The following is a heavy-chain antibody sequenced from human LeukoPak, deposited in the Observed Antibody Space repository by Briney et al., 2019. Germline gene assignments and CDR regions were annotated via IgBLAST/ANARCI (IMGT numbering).Heavy chain of an antibody. Sequence: GGSLRLSCAASGFTFSSYSMNWVRQAPGKGLEWVSSISSSSSYIYYADSVKGRFTISRDNAKNSLYLQMNSLRAEDTAVYYCARDITIFGVGETMPVWGKGTTVTVSS. CDR3: ARDITIFGVGETMPV. CDR2: ISSSSSYI. J-gene: IGHJ6*04. CDR1: GFTFSSYS. D-gene: IGHD3-3*01. V-gene: IGHV3-21*01.